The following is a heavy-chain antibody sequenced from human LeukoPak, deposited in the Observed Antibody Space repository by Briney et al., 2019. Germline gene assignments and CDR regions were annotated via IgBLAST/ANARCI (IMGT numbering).Heavy chain of an antibody. CDR3: ARGEAARPYFDY. D-gene: IGHD6-6*01. V-gene: IGHV3-20*04. Sequence: GGSLRLSCAASEFSVGSNYMTWVRQAPGKGLEWVSGINWNGGSTGYADSVKGRFTISRDNAKNSLYLQMNSPRAEDTALYYCARGEAARPYFDYWGQGTLVTVSS. CDR2: INWNGGST. CDR1: EFSVGSNY. J-gene: IGHJ4*02.